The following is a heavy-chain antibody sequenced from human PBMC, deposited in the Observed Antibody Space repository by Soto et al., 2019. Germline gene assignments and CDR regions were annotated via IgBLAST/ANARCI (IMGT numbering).Heavy chain of an antibody. Sequence: QVQLVESGGGVVQPGRSLRLSCAASGFTFSSYGMHWVRQAPGKGLEWVAVISYDGSNKYYADSVKGRFTISRDNSKNTLYLQMNSLRAEDTDVYYCAKEHFVDTALHYWGQGTLVTVSS. J-gene: IGHJ4*02. V-gene: IGHV3-30*18. CDR2: ISYDGSNK. CDR1: GFTFSSYG. D-gene: IGHD5-18*01. CDR3: AKEHFVDTALHY.